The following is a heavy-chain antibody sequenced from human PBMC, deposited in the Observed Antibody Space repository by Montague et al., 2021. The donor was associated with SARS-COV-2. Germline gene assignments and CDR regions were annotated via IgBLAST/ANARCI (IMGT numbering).Heavy chain of an antibody. V-gene: IGHV4-34*01. Sequence: SETRSTCAVHGGSFSTYSWNWIRQPPGKGLEWIGEIHHGGSTDYNPSLKSRVTISADTSKNQFSLKLTSVAAADTAVYYCARLGDGVVPSPILGVGPYYSYYYMDVWGKGTTVTVSS. CDR1: GGSFSTYS. CDR2: IHHGGST. D-gene: IGHD3-10*01. J-gene: IGHJ6*03. CDR3: ARLGDGVVPSPILGVGPYYSYYYMDV.